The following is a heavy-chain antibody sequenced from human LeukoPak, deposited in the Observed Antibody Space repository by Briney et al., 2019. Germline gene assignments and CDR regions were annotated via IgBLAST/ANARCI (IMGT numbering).Heavy chain of an antibody. Sequence: GGSLRLSCAASGFTFSSYAMSWVSQAPGKGLEWVSAISGSGGSTYYADSVKGRFTISRDNSKNTLYLQMNSLRAEDTAVYYCAKDLVYDSSGYPLAEYFQHWGQGTLVTVSS. D-gene: IGHD3-22*01. CDR1: GFTFSSYA. CDR2: ISGSGGST. V-gene: IGHV3-23*01. CDR3: AKDLVYDSSGYPLAEYFQH. J-gene: IGHJ1*01.